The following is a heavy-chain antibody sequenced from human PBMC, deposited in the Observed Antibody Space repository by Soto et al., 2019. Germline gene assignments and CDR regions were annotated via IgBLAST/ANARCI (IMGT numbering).Heavy chain of an antibody. CDR2: MNPNSGNT. CDR3: ARGRLGDSSGYYLYYFDY. V-gene: IGHV1-8*01. J-gene: IGHJ4*02. D-gene: IGHD3-22*01. Sequence: ASVKVACKASGYTFTSYDINWVRQTTGQGLEWMGWMNPNSGNTGYAQKFQGRVTMTRNTSISTAYMELSSLRSEDTAVYYCARGRLGDSSGYYLYYFDYWGQGTLVTVSS. CDR1: GYTFTSYD.